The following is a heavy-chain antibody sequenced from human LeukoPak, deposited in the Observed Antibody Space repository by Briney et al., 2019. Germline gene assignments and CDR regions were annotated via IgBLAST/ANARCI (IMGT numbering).Heavy chain of an antibody. Sequence: SETLSLTCTVSGGSISSNIYYWGWIRQSPGKGLEWIGSISYSGSTHYNPSLKSRLTISVDRSNNHFSLRLSSVTASDTAVYYCARHHXXXXXXXXEXFDPWGREPWSPSXQ. V-gene: IGHV4-39*01. J-gene: IGHJ5*02. CDR3: ARHHXXXXXXXXEXFDP. CDR1: GGSISSNIYY. CDR2: ISYSGST.